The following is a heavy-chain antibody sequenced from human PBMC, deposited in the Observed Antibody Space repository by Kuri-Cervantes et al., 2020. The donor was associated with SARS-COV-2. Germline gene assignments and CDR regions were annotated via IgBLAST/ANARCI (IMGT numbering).Heavy chain of an antibody. Sequence: GSLRLSCAASGFTFSSYAMHWVRQAPGKGLEWVAVISYDGSNKYYADSVKGRFTISRDNSKNTLYLQMNSLRAEDTAVYYCARDPCIAVAALCYFDYWGHGTLVTVSS. D-gene: IGHD6-19*01. J-gene: IGHJ4*01. CDR3: ARDPCIAVAALCYFDY. V-gene: IGHV3-30*04. CDR1: GFTFSSYA. CDR2: ISYDGSNK.